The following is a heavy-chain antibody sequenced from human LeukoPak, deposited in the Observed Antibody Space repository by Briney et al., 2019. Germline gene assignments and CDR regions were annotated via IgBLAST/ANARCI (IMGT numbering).Heavy chain of an antibody. D-gene: IGHD1-26*01. CDR1: GGSISTYY. CDR3: ARVHWEYFDY. Sequence: SETLSLTCTVSGGSISTYYWSWIRQPPGKGLEWIGYVYYSGSTNYNPSLKSRVTISADTSKNQFSLKLSSVTAADTAVYYCARVHWEYFDYWGQGTLVTVSS. J-gene: IGHJ4*02. V-gene: IGHV4-59*01. CDR2: VYYSGST.